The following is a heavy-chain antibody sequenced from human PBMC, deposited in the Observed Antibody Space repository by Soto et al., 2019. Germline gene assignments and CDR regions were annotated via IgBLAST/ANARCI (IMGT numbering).Heavy chain of an antibody. Sequence: PGGSLRLSCAASGFTFSSYGMHWVRQAPGKGLEWVAVIWYDGNNKYYADSVKGRFTISRDNSKNTLYLQMNSLRAEDTAVYYCASLPGIAARQQYGMDVWGQGTTVTVSS. J-gene: IGHJ6*02. CDR3: ASLPGIAARQQYGMDV. V-gene: IGHV3-33*01. CDR1: GFTFSSYG. D-gene: IGHD6-6*01. CDR2: IWYDGNNK.